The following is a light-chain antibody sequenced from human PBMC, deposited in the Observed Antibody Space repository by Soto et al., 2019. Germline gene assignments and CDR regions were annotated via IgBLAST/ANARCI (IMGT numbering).Light chain of an antibody. CDR2: EVS. CDR1: SSDVGGYDS. Sequence: QSALTRPASVSGSPGQSITISCSGTSSDVGGYDSVSWYQQHPGKAPKVMIYEVSNRPSGVSNRFSGSKYGNTASLTISGLQAEGEADYYCSSYTSSYTLVFGAGTKVTVL. CDR3: SSYTSSYTLV. J-gene: IGLJ1*01. V-gene: IGLV2-14*01.